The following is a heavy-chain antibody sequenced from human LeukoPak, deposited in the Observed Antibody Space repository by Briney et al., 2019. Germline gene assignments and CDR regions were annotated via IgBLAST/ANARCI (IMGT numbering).Heavy chain of an antibody. J-gene: IGHJ3*02. D-gene: IGHD2-2*01. CDR2: IYYSGST. CDR1: GGSISSYY. CDR3: ARGGIVVVPAAASFDI. V-gene: IGHV4-59*01. Sequence: SETLSLTCTVSGGSISSYYWSLIRQPPGKGLEWIGYIYYSGSTNYNPSLKSRVTISVDTSKNQFSLKLSSVTAADTAVYYCARGGIVVVPAAASFDIWGQGTMVTVSS.